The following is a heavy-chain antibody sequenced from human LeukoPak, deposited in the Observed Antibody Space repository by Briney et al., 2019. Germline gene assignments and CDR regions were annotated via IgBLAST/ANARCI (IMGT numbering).Heavy chain of an antibody. CDR3: ARDTGPGDY. CDR1: RFIFSVYG. CDR2: ISYDGSNK. V-gene: IGHV3-30*03. D-gene: IGHD1-14*01. Sequence: GGSLRLSCVASRFIFSVYGMHWVRQAPGKGLEWVAVISYDGSNKYYADSVKGRFTISRDNSKNTLYLQMNSLRAEDTAVYYCARDTGPGDYWGQGTLVTVSS. J-gene: IGHJ4*02.